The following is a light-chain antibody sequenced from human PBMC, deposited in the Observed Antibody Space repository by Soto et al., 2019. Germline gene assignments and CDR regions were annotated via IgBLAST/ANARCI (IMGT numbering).Light chain of an antibody. V-gene: IGKV3-15*01. J-gene: IGKJ1*01. Sequence: EIIMTQSPATLSVFPGERATLSCRASQSISSNLAWFHQKPGQAPRLLIYGASTRATGIPARFSGSGSGTEFTLTISSLQSEAFAVYYCQQYKNWPRTFGQGTKVDIK. CDR1: QSISSN. CDR3: QQYKNWPRT. CDR2: GAS.